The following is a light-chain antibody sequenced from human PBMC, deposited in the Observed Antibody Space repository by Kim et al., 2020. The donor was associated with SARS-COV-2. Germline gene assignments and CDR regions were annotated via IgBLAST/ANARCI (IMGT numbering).Light chain of an antibody. CDR2: AAS. CDR3: QQLNSYPLT. V-gene: IGKV1-9*01. Sequence: AAVGDRVTISCRASQGISSELAWYHQKPGKAPKHLIYAASTLQSGVPSRFSGRGAGTDFTLTISSLQPEDFATYYCQQLNSYPLTFGGGTKVDIK. J-gene: IGKJ4*01. CDR1: QGISSE.